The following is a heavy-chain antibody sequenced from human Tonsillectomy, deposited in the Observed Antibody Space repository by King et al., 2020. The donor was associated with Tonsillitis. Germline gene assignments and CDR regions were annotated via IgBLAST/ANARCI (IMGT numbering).Heavy chain of an antibody. CDR3: TTEESGSFQS. CDR2: SKRQSDGGTI. V-gene: IGHV3-15*07. CDR1: VFMFTNSW. J-gene: IGHJ4*02. Sequence: VQLVESGGGLVEPGGTLRLSCAVSVFMFTNSWMNWVRQAPGKGLVWVVLSKRQSDGGTIDYAAPVKGRFTISGDESKNTLYLQMNSLKSDDTAVYYCTTEESGSFQSWGQGILVTVSS. D-gene: IGHD1-26*01.